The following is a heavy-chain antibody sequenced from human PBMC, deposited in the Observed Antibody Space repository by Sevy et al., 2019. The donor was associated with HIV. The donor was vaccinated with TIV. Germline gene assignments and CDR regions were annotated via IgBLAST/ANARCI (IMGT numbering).Heavy chain of an antibody. CDR1: GFSFSNYW. Sequence: GGSLRLSCAASGFSFSNYWMHWVRQAPGKGLEWVANIKQDESEKYYVASVKGRFTISRDNVKNSLYLQMNSLRPEDTAVSYCARGNSGSFDYWGQGTLVTVSS. D-gene: IGHD3-22*01. CDR2: IKQDESEK. J-gene: IGHJ4*02. CDR3: ARGNSGSFDY. V-gene: IGHV3-7*04.